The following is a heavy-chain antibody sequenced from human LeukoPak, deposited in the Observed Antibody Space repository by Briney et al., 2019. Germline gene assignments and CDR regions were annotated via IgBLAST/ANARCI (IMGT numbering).Heavy chain of an antibody. Sequence: GASVKVSCKASGYTFTRYYMHWVRQAPGQGLEWMGIINPSGGSTSYAQKLQGRVTMTRDTSTSTVYMELSSLRSEDTAVYYCARESEVRWELDYWGQGTLVTVSS. CDR1: GYTFTRYY. V-gene: IGHV1-46*01. CDR3: ARESEVRWELDY. J-gene: IGHJ4*02. CDR2: INPSGGST. D-gene: IGHD1-26*01.